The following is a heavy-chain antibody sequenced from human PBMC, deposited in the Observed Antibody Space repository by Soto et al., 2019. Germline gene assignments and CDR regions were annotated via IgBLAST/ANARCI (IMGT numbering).Heavy chain of an antibody. CDR3: AKGYFDSTHAPYYFDY. V-gene: IGHV3-23*01. Sequence: EVQLLDSGGGLVQPGGSLRLSCAASGFTFSNYAMSWVRQAPGKGLEWVSAISGSGVNTYYADSVKGRFTISRDNSKNTLYLQMDSLRVEDTAVYYCAKGYFDSTHAPYYFDYWGQGTLVTVSS. J-gene: IGHJ4*02. CDR2: ISGSGVNT. CDR1: GFTFSNYA. D-gene: IGHD3-9*01.